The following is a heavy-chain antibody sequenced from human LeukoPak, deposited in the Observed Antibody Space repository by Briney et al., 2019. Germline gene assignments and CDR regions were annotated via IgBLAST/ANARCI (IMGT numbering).Heavy chain of an antibody. CDR1: GYTLSGYW. V-gene: IGHV1-2*02. Sequence: GASVKVSCKASGYTLSGYWIKWVRQAPGQGLEWMGWINPNSGGTNYAQKFQARVTMTTDTSISTAYMELSRLRSGDTAIYYCWRAVGRRGRDYFHEWDQGTLVTVSS. J-gene: IGHJ4*02. D-gene: IGHD1-26*01. CDR2: INPNSGGT. CDR3: WRAVGRRGRDYFHE.